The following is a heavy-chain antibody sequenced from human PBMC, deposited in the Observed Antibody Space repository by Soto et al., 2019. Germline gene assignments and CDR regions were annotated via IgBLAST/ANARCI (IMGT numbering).Heavy chain of an antibody. CDR1: GYTFNTHY. Sequence: QVRLVQSGAEVKKPGASVKVSCKASGYTFNTHYLHWVRQAPGHGLEWMGLLNPADDGDTNYAQKFQGRVTMTRDTSTSTVYLELSSLRSEDTAVYYCARELEGGVFDIWGRGTLVTVSS. V-gene: IGHV1-46*02. D-gene: IGHD2-8*02. CDR3: ARELEGGVFDI. J-gene: IGHJ3*02. CDR2: LNPADDGDT.